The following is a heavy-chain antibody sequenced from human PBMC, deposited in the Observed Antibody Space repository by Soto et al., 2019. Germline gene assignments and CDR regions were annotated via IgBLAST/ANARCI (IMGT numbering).Heavy chain of an antibody. D-gene: IGHD2-2*01. CDR3: ALTGYCSSTSCSYYYYYGMDV. V-gene: IGHV1-46*01. J-gene: IGHJ6*02. CDR1: GYTFTSYY. CDR2: INPSGGST. Sequence: ASVKVSCKASGYTFTSYYMHWVRQAPGRGLEWMGIINPSGGSTSYAQKFQGRVTMTRDTSTSTVYMELSSLRSEDTAVYYCALTGYCSSTSCSYYYYYGMDVWGQGTTVTVSS.